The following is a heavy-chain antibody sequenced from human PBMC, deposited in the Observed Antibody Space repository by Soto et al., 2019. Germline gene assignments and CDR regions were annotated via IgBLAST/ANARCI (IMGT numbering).Heavy chain of an antibody. V-gene: IGHV3-11*06. CDR2: ISSSGSYT. J-gene: IGHJ6*02. D-gene: IGHD3-10*01. CDR1: VFMFSDYY. Sequence: PGGSLRLSCAASVFMFSDYYMSWIRQAPGKGLEWLSYISSSGSYTNYADSVEGRFTVSRDNAEKSLSLQMNYLRAEDTAIYYCARVPYFYSSGTDYGMDVWGRGTTVTVSS. CDR3: ARVPYFYSSGTDYGMDV.